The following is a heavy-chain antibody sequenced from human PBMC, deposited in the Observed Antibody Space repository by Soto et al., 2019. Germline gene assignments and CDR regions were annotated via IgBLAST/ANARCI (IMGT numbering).Heavy chain of an antibody. CDR3: ARVSVSYGMDV. Sequence: EVQLVESGGGLVQPGGSLRLSCADSGFTFSSYWMSWVRQAPGKGLEWVANIKQDGSEKYYVDSVKGRFTISRDNAKNSLYLQMNSLRAEDTAVYYCARVSVSYGMDVWGQGTTVTVSS. CDR2: IKQDGSEK. V-gene: IGHV3-7*03. CDR1: GFTFSSYW. J-gene: IGHJ6*02.